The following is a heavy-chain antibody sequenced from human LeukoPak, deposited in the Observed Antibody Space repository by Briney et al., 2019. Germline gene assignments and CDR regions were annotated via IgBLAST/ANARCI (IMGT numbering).Heavy chain of an antibody. J-gene: IGHJ4*02. Sequence: GGSLRLSCSASGFTFSNYWMSWVRQAPGKGREGLPNIKQDESEKYYVDSVKGRFTISRDNAKSSLYLQMNSLRAEDTAVYYCARALDSSSSRYQAFEEWGQGTLVTVSS. V-gene: IGHV3-7*01. CDR2: IKQDESEK. D-gene: IGHD2-2*01. CDR3: ARALDSSSSRYQAFEE. CDR1: GFTFSNYW.